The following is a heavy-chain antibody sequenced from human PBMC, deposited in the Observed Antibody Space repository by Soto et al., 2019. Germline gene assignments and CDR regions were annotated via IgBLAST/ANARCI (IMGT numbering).Heavy chain of an antibody. V-gene: IGHV1-69*01. CDR1: GGTFSSYA. Sequence: QVQLVQSGAEVKKPGSSVKVSCKASGGTFSSYAISWVRQAPGHVLEWMGGIIPIFGTANYAQKFQGRVTITAYESTSTAYMELSSLRSEDTAVYYCERDLCGPPNYCYYYGMDVWGQGTTVTVSS. CDR3: ERDLCGPPNYCYYYGMDV. CDR2: IIPIFGTA. D-gene: IGHD2-21*01. J-gene: IGHJ6*02.